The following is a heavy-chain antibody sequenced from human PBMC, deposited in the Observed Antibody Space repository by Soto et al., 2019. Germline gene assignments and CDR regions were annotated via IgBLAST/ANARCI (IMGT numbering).Heavy chain of an antibody. V-gene: IGHV3-23*01. CDR2: ISGSGGST. J-gene: IGHJ3*02. D-gene: IGHD5-18*01. CDR1: GFTFSTYW. Sequence: GGSLRLSCAASGFTFSTYWMHWIRQAPGKGLEWVSAISGSGGSTYYADSVKGRFTISRDNSKNTLYLQMNSLRAEDTAVYYCAKDPRDTAMGDAFDIWGQGTMVTVSS. CDR3: AKDPRDTAMGDAFDI.